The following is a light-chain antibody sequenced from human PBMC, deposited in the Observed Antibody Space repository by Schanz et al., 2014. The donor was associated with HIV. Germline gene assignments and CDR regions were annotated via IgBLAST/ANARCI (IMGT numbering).Light chain of an antibody. CDR3: QQFHTYPYT. CDR2: QAS. V-gene: IGKV1-5*03. CDR1: QYISRW. Sequence: DIQMTQSPSTLSASVGDGVTLTCRASQYISRWLAWYQQKPGQAPHLLIYQASTLQTGVSSRFSGSGSGTEFTLTISGLLPDDFATYFCQQFHTYPYTFGQGTKLEIK. J-gene: IGKJ2*01.